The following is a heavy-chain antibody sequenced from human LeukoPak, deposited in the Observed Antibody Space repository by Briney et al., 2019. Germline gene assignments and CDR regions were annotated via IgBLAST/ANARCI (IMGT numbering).Heavy chain of an antibody. CDR3: ARAALRWRKVDY. D-gene: IGHD4-23*01. V-gene: IGHV3-74*01. J-gene: IGHJ4*02. CDR2: INTDGSST. Sequence: GGSLRLSCAASGFTFSSYWMHWVRQAPGKGLVWVSRINTDGSSTSYADSVKGRFTISRDNAKNTLYLQMNSLRAEDTAVYYCARAALRWRKVDYWGQGTLVTVSS. CDR1: GFTFSSYW.